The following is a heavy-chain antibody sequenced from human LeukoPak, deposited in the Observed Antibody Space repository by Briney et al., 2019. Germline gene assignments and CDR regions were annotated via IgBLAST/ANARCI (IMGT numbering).Heavy chain of an antibody. CDR3: ARQEYCSGGSCYTWFDP. Sequence: GESLQISCKGSGYSINNYWIGWVRQMPGKGLEWMGIIYPADSGIRYSPSFQGQVTISADKSISTVYLQWSSLKASDTAMYYCARQEYCSGGSCYTWFDPWGQGTLVTVSS. CDR1: GYSINNYW. J-gene: IGHJ5*02. CDR2: IYPADSGI. V-gene: IGHV5-51*01. D-gene: IGHD2-15*01.